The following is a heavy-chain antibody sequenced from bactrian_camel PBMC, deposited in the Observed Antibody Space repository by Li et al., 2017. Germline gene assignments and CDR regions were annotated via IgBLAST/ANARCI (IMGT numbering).Heavy chain of an antibody. J-gene: IGHJ4*01. CDR1: GYIASGHC. V-gene: IGHV3S53*01. CDR3: AEGRGSRGEHCYYLNY. CDR2: LSSGGTT. D-gene: IGHD2*01. Sequence: HVQLVESGGGSVQAGGSLKLSCAASGYIASGHCMGWFRQAPGREREGVVILSSGGTTTYGDFVEGRFTASRDNAKNTLYLQMDNLQPEDTATYYCAEGRGSRGEHCYYLNYWGQGTQVTVS.